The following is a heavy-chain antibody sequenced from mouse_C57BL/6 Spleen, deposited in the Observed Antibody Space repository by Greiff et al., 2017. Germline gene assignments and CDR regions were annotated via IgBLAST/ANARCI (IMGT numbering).Heavy chain of an antibody. CDR1: GYTFTDYE. J-gene: IGHJ3*01. D-gene: IGHD2-13*01. CDR2: IDPETGGT. CDR3: TRRDCVGAPGFAD. Sequence: QVQLQQSGAELVRPGASVTLSCKASGYTFTDYEMHWVKQTPVHGLEWIGAIDPETGGTAYNQKFKGKAILTADKSSSTAYMELRSLTSEDSAVYDCTRRDCVGAPGFADWGQVTLVTVYA. V-gene: IGHV1-15*01.